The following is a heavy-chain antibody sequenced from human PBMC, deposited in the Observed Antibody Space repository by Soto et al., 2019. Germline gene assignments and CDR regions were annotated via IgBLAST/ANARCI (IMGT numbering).Heavy chain of an antibody. CDR3: ARSLTYDYYMDV. CDR2: ISSSSTTI. D-gene: IGHD7-27*01. J-gene: IGHJ6*03. Sequence: EVQLVESGGDLLQPGGYLRLSCAASVFTFSTYNMNWVRQAPGKGLELVSYISSSSTTIYYADSVKGRFTISRDNAKDSLYLQMNILRAEETAVYYCARSLTYDYYMDVWGTGTTVTGSS. CDR1: VFTFSTYN. V-gene: IGHV3-48*01.